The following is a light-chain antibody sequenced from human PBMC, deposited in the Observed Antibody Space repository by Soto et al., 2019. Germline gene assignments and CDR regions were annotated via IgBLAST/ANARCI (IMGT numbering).Light chain of an antibody. Sequence: EIVLTQSPATLSLSPGERATLSCRASQSVGSSLAWYQQKPGQPPSLLIYDSSNRATGIPARFSGSGSGTDFTLTISILEPEDFAVYYCQQRRELFTFGGGTKGEIK. V-gene: IGKV3-11*01. CDR1: QSVGSS. CDR2: DSS. J-gene: IGKJ4*01. CDR3: QQRRELFT.